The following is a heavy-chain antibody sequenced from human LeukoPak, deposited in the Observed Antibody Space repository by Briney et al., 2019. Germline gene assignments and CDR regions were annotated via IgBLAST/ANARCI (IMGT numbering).Heavy chain of an antibody. D-gene: IGHD3-10*01. J-gene: IGHJ6*04. CDR3: VRNGDYYGSGSYYIYYGMDV. V-gene: IGHV3-21*01. CDR2: ISSSSSYI. CDR1: GFTFSSYS. Sequence: GGSLRLSCAASGFTFSSYSMNWVRQAPGKGLEWVSSISSSSSYIYYADSVKGRFTISRDNAKNSLYLQMNSLRAEDTAVYYCVRNGDYYGSGSYYIYYGMDVWGKGTTVTVSS.